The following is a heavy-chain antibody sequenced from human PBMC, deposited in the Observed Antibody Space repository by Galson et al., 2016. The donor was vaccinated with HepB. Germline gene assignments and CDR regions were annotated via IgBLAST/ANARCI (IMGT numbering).Heavy chain of an antibody. CDR1: GFTISNYW. D-gene: IGHD2-15*01. V-gene: IGHV3-7*03. Sequence: SLRLSCAASGFTISNYWMSWVRQAPGKGLEWVANIKQDGNEKYYVDSVKGRFTISRDNAKNSMYLQMNSLRAEDTAVYYCARGTFCSGDSCYSPAFDMWGQGTMVTVSS. CDR2: IKQDGNEK. J-gene: IGHJ3*02. CDR3: ARGTFCSGDSCYSPAFDM.